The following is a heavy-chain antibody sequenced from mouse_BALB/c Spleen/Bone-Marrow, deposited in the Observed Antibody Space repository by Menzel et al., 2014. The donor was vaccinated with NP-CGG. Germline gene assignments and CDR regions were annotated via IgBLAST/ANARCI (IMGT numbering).Heavy chain of an antibody. CDR3: ARSGTRGNYAMDY. V-gene: IGHV1-18*01. CDR1: GYSLTGYS. Sequence: VQLKESGPELVKPGASMKISCKASGYSLTGYSMNWVKQSHGKNLEWIGLINTYNGGTNYNQKFKGKATLTVDKSSSTAYMEFLSLASEDSAVYYCARSGTRGNYAMDYWGQGTLVTVSS. J-gene: IGHJ4*01. CDR2: INTYNGGT. D-gene: IGHD4-1*01.